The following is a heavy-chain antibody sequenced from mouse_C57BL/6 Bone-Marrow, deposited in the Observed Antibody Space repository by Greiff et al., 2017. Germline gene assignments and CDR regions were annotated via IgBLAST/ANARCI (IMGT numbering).Heavy chain of an antibody. D-gene: IGHD2-4*01. V-gene: IGHV14-4*01. CDR1: GFNIKDDY. J-gene: IGHJ3*01. CDR2: IDPENGDT. CDR3: ARAGDYDKMAWFAY. Sequence: VQLQQSGAELVRPGASVKLSCTASGFNIKDDYMHWVKQRPEQGLEWIGWIDPENGDTEYASKFQGKATITADTSSNTAYLQLSSLTSEDTAVYFCARAGDYDKMAWFAYWGQGTLVTVSA.